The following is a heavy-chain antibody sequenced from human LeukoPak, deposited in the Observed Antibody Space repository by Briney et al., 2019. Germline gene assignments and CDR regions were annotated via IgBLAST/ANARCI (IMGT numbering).Heavy chain of an antibody. CDR2: IYSSGST. V-gene: IGHV4-4*07. Sequence: SETLSLTCTVSGGSISSYYWSWIRQPAGKGLEWIGRIYSSGSTNYNPSLKSRVALSVDTSKNQFSLRLSSVTAADTAVYYCARASGWYDPFDYWGQGTLVTVSS. J-gene: IGHJ4*02. CDR1: GGSISSYY. CDR3: ARASGWYDPFDY. D-gene: IGHD6-19*01.